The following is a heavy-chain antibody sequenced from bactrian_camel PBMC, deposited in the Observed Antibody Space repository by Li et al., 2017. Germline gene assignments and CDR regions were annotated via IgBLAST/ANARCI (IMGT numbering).Heavy chain of an antibody. Sequence: QVQLVESGGGSVQAGGSLRLSCAASGYTYNRNCMAWFRQAAGKEREGIAHIHIGLDVPYYADSVKGRFTVSRDNAENTAYLQLNRLTTEDTAMYYCQINDRQRGRGTQVTVS. J-gene: IGHJ4*01. CDR1: GYTYNRNC. CDR3: QINDRQ. CDR2: IHIGLDVP. V-gene: IGHV3S1*01. D-gene: IGHD1*01.